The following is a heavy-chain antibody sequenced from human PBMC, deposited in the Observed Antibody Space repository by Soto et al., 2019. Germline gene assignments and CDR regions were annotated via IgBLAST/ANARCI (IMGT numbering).Heavy chain of an antibody. CDR3: AAGGGRSSYLIDY. D-gene: IGHD2-15*01. V-gene: IGHV1-58*01. CDR1: GFTFTSSA. Sequence: SVKVSCKASGFTFTSSAVQWVRQARGQRLEWIGWIVVGSGNTNYAQKFQERVTITRDMSTSTAYMELSSLRSEDTAVYYCAAGGGRSSYLIDYWGQGTLVTVSS. CDR2: IVVGSGNT. J-gene: IGHJ4*02.